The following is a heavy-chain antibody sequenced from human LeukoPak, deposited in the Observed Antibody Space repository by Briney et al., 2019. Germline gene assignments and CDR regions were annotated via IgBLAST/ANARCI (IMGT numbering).Heavy chain of an antibody. Sequence: SVKVSCKASGGTFISYAISWVRQAPGQGLEWMGGIIPIFGTANYAQKFQGRVTITADESTSTAYMELSSLRSEDTAVYYCARGMGAKKDITMIVVAYFDYWGQGTLVTVSS. J-gene: IGHJ4*02. CDR2: IIPIFGTA. V-gene: IGHV1-69*13. CDR1: GGTFISYA. CDR3: ARGMGAKKDITMIVVAYFDY. D-gene: IGHD3-22*01.